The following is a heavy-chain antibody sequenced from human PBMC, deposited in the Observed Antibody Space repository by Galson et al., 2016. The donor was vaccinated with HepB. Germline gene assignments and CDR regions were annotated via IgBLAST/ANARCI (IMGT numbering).Heavy chain of an antibody. J-gene: IGHJ4*02. CDR1: GGSIRGSSHY. D-gene: IGHD1-26*01. Sequence: SETLSLTCNVSGGSIRGSSHYWGWVRQPPGRGLEWIGHIYFSGNTYYNPSLESRVTMSVDTSKNQFSLVLSSVTAADTAVYYCARHGITKYFEYWGQGTLITVSS. V-gene: IGHV4-39*01. CDR2: IYFSGNT. CDR3: ARHGITKYFEY.